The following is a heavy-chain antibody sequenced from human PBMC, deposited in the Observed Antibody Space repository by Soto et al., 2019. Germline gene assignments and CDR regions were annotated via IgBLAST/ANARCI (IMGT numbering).Heavy chain of an antibody. D-gene: IGHD5-12*01. CDR3: AREGEADIVATITFGDEKYYYYYGMDV. CDR1: GFTFSSYG. V-gene: IGHV3-33*01. CDR2: IWYDGSNK. J-gene: IGHJ6*02. Sequence: GGSLRLSCAASGFTFSSYGMHWVRQAPGKGLEWVAVIWYDGSNKYYADSVKGRFTISRDNSKKTLYLQMNSLRAEDTAVYYCAREGEADIVATITFGDEKYYYYYGMDVWGQGTTVTVSS.